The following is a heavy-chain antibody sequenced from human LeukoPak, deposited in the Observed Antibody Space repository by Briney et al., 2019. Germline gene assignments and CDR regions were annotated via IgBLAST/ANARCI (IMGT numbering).Heavy chain of an antibody. J-gene: IGHJ4*02. Sequence: GGSLRLSCAASGFTFSSYAMNWVRQAPGKGLEWVSSISSSSSYIYYADSVKGRFTISRDNAKNSLYLQMNSLRAEDTAVYYCARDTRWSGSIDYWGQGTLVTVSS. V-gene: IGHV3-21*01. CDR1: GFTFSSYA. CDR2: ISSSSSYI. CDR3: ARDTRWSGSIDY. D-gene: IGHD3-3*01.